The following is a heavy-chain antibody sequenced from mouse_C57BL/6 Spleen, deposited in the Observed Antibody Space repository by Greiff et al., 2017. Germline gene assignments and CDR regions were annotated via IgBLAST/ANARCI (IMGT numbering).Heavy chain of an antibody. CDR3: TGEAWFAY. Sequence: EVQLQQSGAELVRPGASVKLSCTASGFNIKDDYMPWVKQRPEQGLEWIGWIDPENGDTEYASKFKGKDTITADTSSNTANLQLSRLTSEDTAVYYCTGEAWFAYWGQGTLVTVSA. CDR2: IDPENGDT. J-gene: IGHJ3*01. CDR1: GFNIKDDY. V-gene: IGHV14-4*01.